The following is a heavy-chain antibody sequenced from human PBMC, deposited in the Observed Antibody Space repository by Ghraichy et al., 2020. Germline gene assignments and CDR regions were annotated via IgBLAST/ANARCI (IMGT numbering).Heavy chain of an antibody. CDR2: IYTTGDT. V-gene: IGHV4-61*02. D-gene: IGHD4-23*01. Sequence: TLSLTCTVSGASISGTHFCWTWIRQPAGKGLEWIGRIYTTGDTNYNPSLKSRVTMAVDPTKNQFSLKLSPVTAADTAVYYCARATLDSGGTSLDGGFDYWGQGTLVTVSS. CDR3: ARATLDSGGTSLDGGFDY. CDR1: GASISGTHFC. J-gene: IGHJ4*02.